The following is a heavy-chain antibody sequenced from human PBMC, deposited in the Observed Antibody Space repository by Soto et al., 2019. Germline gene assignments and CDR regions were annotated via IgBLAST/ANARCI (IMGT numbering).Heavy chain of an antibody. D-gene: IGHD3-16*01. CDR1: GYTFTGYY. CDR3: ARDSSGADVLDD. CDR2: INTNTGGT. J-gene: IGHJ4*02. Sequence: QVQLVQSGAEVKKSGASVKVSCKASGYTFTGYYMHWVRQAPGQGLEWMGWINTNTGGTNYAQKFQGWVTMTRDTSISTAYMELSRLGSDDTAVYYCARDSSGADVLDDWGQGSLVTVSS. V-gene: IGHV1-2*04.